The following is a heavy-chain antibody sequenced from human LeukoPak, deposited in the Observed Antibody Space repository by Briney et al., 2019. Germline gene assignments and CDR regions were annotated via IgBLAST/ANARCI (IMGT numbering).Heavy chain of an antibody. CDR1: GYTFTSYG. Sequence: ASVKVSCKASGYTFTSYGISWVRQAPGQGLEWMGWISAYNGNTNYAQKLQGRVTMTTDTSTSTAYMELRSLRSDDTAVYYCARVVDYDSSGYNLDAFDIWGQGTMVTVSS. J-gene: IGHJ3*02. CDR3: ARVVDYDSSGYNLDAFDI. D-gene: IGHD3-22*01. V-gene: IGHV1-18*01. CDR2: ISAYNGNT.